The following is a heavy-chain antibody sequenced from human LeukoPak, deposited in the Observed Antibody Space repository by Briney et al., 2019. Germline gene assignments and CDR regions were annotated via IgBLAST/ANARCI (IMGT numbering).Heavy chain of an antibody. J-gene: IGHJ3*02. CDR3: AREPGLPGLSRSNDAFDI. Sequence: SETLSLTCAVSGGSFSTYYWSWIRQSPGKGLEWIAEINHRGDTNYNPSVKSRVTMSVDTSKNQFSLKLSSVTAADTAVYYCAREPGLPGLSRSNDAFDIWGQGTMVTVSS. CDR2: INHRGDT. V-gene: IGHV4-34*01. D-gene: IGHD2-8*02. CDR1: GGSFSTYY.